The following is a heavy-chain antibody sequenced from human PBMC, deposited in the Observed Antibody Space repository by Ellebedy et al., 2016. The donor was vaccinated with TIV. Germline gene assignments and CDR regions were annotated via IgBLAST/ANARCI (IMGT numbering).Heavy chain of an antibody. V-gene: IGHV3-23*01. CDR3: AKDNGEVLDY. J-gene: IGHJ4*02. D-gene: IGHD3-10*01. CDR2: ISGGGETT. Sequence: PGGSLRLSCAASGFPFSNNAMTWVRQAPGKGLEWVSTISGGGETTHYADSVKGRFTISRDNSRTTLFLHMTRLRAEDTAVYYCAKDNGEVLDYWGQGTLVAVSS. CDR1: GFPFSNNA.